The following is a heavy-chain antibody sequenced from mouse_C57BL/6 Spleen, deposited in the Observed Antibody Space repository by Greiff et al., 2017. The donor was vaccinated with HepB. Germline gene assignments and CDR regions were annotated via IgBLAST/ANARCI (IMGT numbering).Heavy chain of an antibody. CDR1: GYTFTSYW. V-gene: IGHV1-55*01. Sequence: QVQLQQPGAELVKPGASVKMSCKASGYTFTSYWITWVKQRPGQGLEWIGDIYPGSGSTNYNEKFKSKATLTVDTSSSTAYMQLSSLTSEDSAVYYCASPLYGSSYRYFDVWGTGTTVTVSS. J-gene: IGHJ1*03. CDR3: ASPLYGSSYRYFDV. D-gene: IGHD1-1*01. CDR2: IYPGSGST.